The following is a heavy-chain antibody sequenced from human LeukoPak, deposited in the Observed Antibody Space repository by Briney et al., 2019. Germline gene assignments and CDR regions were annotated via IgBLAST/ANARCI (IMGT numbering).Heavy chain of an antibody. CDR2: INPSGGST. D-gene: IGHD3-10*01. J-gene: IGHJ4*02. CDR3: ASSIRFGECDY. V-gene: IGHV1-46*01. CDR1: GYTFTSYY. Sequence: ASVKASCKASGYTFTSYYMHWVRQAPGQGLEWMGIINPSGGSTSYAQKFQGRVTMTRDMSTSTVYMELSSLRSEDTAVYYCASSIRFGECDYWGQGTLVTVSS.